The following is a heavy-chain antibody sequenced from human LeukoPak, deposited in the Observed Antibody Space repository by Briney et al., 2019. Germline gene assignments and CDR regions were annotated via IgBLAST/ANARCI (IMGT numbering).Heavy chain of an antibody. CDR2: ISWNSGSI. D-gene: IGHD3-16*02. CDR1: GFTFDDYA. Sequence: PGGSLRLSCAASGFTFDDYAMHWVRQAPGKGLEWVSGISWNSGSIGYADSVKGRFTISRDNAKNSLYLQMNSLRAKDTALYYCAKDDYVWGSYRDGLFDYWGQGTLVTVSS. J-gene: IGHJ4*02. V-gene: IGHV3-9*01. CDR3: AKDDYVWGSYRDGLFDY.